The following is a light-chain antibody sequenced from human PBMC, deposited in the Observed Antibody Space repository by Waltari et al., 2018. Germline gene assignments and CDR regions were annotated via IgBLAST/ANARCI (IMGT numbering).Light chain of an antibody. CDR2: DVT. CDR3: ASYIPGNTLV. J-gene: IGLJ3*02. CDR1: SSDVGRYKY. V-gene: IGLV2-14*01. Sequence: QSALTQPASVSGSPGQSITISCTGRSSDVGRYKYVSWYQQFPDRAPKLMIYDVTNRPSGVSNRFSGSKSANTASLTISGLQPEDEADYYCASYIPGNTLVFGGGTKLTVL.